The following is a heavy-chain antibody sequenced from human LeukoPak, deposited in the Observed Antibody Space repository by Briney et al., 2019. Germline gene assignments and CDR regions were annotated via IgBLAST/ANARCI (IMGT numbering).Heavy chain of an antibody. J-gene: IGHJ4*02. CDR1: GFTFSNYA. CDR3: ARGSTYYDSSGQVPFDY. V-gene: IGHV3-48*01. CDR2: ISSSSSTI. Sequence: GGSLRLSCAASGFTFSNYAMSWVRQAPGKGLEWVSYISSSSSTIYYADSVKGRFTISRDNAKNSLYLQMNSLRAEDTAVYYCARGSTYYDSSGQVPFDYWGQGTLVTVSS. D-gene: IGHD3-22*01.